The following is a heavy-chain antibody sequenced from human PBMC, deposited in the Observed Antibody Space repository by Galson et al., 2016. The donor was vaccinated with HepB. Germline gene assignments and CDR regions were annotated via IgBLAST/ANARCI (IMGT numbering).Heavy chain of an antibody. V-gene: IGHV4-31*03. CDR3: ARAIPAAGTGDYYGMDV. J-gene: IGHJ6*02. CDR1: GDSIISGGHY. D-gene: IGHD6-13*01. CDR2: IYYSGST. Sequence: TLSLTCTVSGDSIISGGHYWSWIRQHPGKGLEWIGYIYYSGSTYYNPSLKSRVTIDTSKNQFSLRLTSVTAADTAVYFCARAIPAAGTGDYYGMDVWGQGTTVTVSS.